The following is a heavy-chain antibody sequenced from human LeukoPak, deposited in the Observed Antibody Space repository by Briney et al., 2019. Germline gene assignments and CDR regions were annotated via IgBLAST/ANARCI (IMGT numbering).Heavy chain of an antibody. Sequence: GGSLRLSCAASGFTFSDYYMSWIRQAPGKGLEWVSYISSGSSYTYYADSVKGRFTISRDNSKNTLYLQMNSLRAEDTAVYYCARDYYGSGTNASDAFDIWGQGTMVTVSS. D-gene: IGHD3-10*01. J-gene: IGHJ3*02. V-gene: IGHV3-11*05. CDR2: ISSGSSYT. CDR3: ARDYYGSGTNASDAFDI. CDR1: GFTFSDYY.